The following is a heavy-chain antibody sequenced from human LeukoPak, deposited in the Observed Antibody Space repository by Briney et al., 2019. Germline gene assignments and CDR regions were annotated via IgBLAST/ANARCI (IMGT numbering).Heavy chain of an antibody. Sequence: GRSLRLSCAASGFTFNTYNLNWVRQAPGKGLEWVSYISSSSGTIYYADSVEGRFTVSRDNAKKSLHLQMNSLRDEGTAMYYCARDFYGDWAFDIWGQGTMVTVSS. CDR2: ISSSSGTI. CDR1: GFTFNTYN. D-gene: IGHD4-17*01. CDR3: ARDFYGDWAFDI. V-gene: IGHV3-48*02. J-gene: IGHJ3*02.